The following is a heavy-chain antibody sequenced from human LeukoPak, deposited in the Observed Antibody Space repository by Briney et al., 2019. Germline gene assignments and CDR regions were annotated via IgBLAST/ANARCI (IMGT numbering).Heavy chain of an antibody. J-gene: IGHJ5*02. CDR3: ARGIIVVVPAAGGTWFDP. CDR2: INHSGST. V-gene: IGHV4-34*01. D-gene: IGHD2-2*01. Sequence: PSETLSLTCAVYGGSFSGYYWSWIRQPPGKGLEWIGEINHSGSTNYNPSLKSRVTISVDTSKNQFSLKLSSVTAADTAVYYCARGIIVVVPAAGGTWFDPWGQGTLVTVSS. CDR1: GGSFSGYY.